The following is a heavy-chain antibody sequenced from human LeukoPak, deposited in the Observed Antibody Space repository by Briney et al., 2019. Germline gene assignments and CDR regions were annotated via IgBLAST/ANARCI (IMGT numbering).Heavy chain of an antibody. D-gene: IGHD6-13*01. Sequence: ASVKVSCKASGYTFTSYYMHWVRQAPGQGLEWMGIINPSGGSTSFAQRFQGRVTMTRDTSTSTVYMELSSLRSEDTAVYYCARSFSSSWYYYYYYYMDVWGKGTTVTVSS. CDR1: GYTFTSYY. CDR3: ARSFSSSWYYYYYYYMDV. CDR2: INPSGGST. V-gene: IGHV1-46*01. J-gene: IGHJ6*03.